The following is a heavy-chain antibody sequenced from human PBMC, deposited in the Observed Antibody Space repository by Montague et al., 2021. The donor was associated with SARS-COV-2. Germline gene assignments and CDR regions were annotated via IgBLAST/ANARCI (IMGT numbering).Heavy chain of an antibody. CDR2: TYYRSMWKS. V-gene: IGHV6-1*01. CDR1: GDSVSSNRAT. CDR3: VRGIEAAGSYDY. D-gene: IGHD6-13*01. J-gene: IGHJ4*02. Sequence: CAISGDSVSSNRATWNWIGQSPSRGLEWLGRTYYRSMWKSDYARSVKSRIAINPDTSKNQFSLQLSSVTPEDTALYYCVRGIEAAGSYDYWGQGTLVTVSS.